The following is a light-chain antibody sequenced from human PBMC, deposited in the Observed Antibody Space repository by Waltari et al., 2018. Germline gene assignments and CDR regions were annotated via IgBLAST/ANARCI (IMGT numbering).Light chain of an antibody. J-gene: IGKJ1*01. CDR2: KAS. Sequence: DIHMTQSPSTLSASVGDRVPITCRASQTISSWLAWYQQKPGKAPKLLIYKASSLESGVPSRFSGSGSGTEFTLTISSLQPDDFATYYCQQYNGYSWTFGQGTKVEIK. CDR3: QQYNGYSWT. CDR1: QTISSW. V-gene: IGKV1-5*03.